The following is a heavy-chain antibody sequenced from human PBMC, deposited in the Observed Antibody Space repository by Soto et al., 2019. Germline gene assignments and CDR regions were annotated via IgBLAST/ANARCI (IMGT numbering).Heavy chain of an antibody. V-gene: IGHV4-4*02. CDR1: GGSISSSNW. J-gene: IGHJ6*02. Sequence: XXTLSLPCAVSGGSISSSNWWSWVRQPPGKGLEWIGEIYHSGSTNYNPSLKSRVTISVDTSKNQFSLKLSSVTAADTAVYYCARDRGYSYGGYYYYGMDVWGQGTTVTVSS. CDR3: ARDRGYSYGGYYYYGMDV. CDR2: IYHSGST. D-gene: IGHD5-18*01.